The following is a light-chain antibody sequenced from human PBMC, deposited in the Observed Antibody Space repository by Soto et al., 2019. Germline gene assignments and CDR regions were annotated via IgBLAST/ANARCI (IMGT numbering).Light chain of an antibody. Sequence: QSSLTHPRSVSGSPGQSVTISCTGTSSDVGSFDFVSWYQQHPGKAPKPMIFYVSKRPSGVPDLFSGSKSGNTASLTIPGLQADDEADYSCCSYTGPYTAYIIGTGSKVTVL. V-gene: IGLV2-11*01. CDR1: SSDVGSFDF. CDR2: YVS. CDR3: CSYTGPYTAYI. J-gene: IGLJ1*01.